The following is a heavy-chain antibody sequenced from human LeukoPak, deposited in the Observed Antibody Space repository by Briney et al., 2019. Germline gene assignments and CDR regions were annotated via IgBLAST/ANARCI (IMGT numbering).Heavy chain of an antibody. CDR2: IIPIFGTA. CDR3: ARDQRYYYDSSGYYHFDY. V-gene: IGHV1-69*05. D-gene: IGHD3-22*01. Sequence: GSSVKVSCKASGGTFSSYAISWVRQAPGQGLEGMGGIIPIFGTANYAQKFQGRVTITTDESTSTAYMEMSSLRSEDTAVYYCARDQRYYYDSSGYYHFDYWGQGTLVTVSS. J-gene: IGHJ4*02. CDR1: GGTFSSYA.